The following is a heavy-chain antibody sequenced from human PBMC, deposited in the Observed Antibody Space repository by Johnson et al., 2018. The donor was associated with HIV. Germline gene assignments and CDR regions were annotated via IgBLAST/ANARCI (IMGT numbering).Heavy chain of an antibody. D-gene: IGHD2-15*01. V-gene: IGHV3-13*01. CDR1: GFTFSTYG. CDR2: IGTAGDT. CDR3: ARSQVAATSEGAFDI. Sequence: VQLVESGGGVVRPGGYLRLSCAASGFTFSTYGMTWVRQAPGKGLEWVSAIGTAGDTYYPGSVKGRFTISRENAKNSLYLQMNSLRAEDTAVYYCARSQVAATSEGAFDIWGQGTMVTVSS. J-gene: IGHJ3*02.